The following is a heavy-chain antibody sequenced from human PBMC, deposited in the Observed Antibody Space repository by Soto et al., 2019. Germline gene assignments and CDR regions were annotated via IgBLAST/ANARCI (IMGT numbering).Heavy chain of an antibody. CDR2: IYYSGST. CDR3: ARTYYEYVWGSYRSVNFDY. Sequence: QVQLQESGPGLVKPSETLSLTCTVSGGSISSYYWSWIRQPPGKGLEWIGYIYYSGSTNYNPSLKSRVTISVDTSKNQFSLKLSSVTAADTAVYYCARTYYEYVWGSYRSVNFDYWGQGTLVTVSS. CDR1: GGSISSYY. V-gene: IGHV4-59*01. D-gene: IGHD3-16*02. J-gene: IGHJ4*02.